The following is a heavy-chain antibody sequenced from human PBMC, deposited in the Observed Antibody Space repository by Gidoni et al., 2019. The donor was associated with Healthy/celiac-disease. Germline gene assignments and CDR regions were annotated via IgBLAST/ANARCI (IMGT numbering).Heavy chain of an antibody. D-gene: IGHD1-26*01. V-gene: IGHV3-30*18. J-gene: IGHJ4*02. CDR3: ANSGGELGPFDY. Sequence: QVQLVESGGGVVQPGSSLRRSCAASGFTFSSYGLPWFRQAPGKGLEWVAVISYDGSNKYYADSVKGRFTISRDNSKNTLYLQMNSLRAEDTAVYYCANSGGELGPFDYWGQGTLVTVSS. CDR2: ISYDGSNK. CDR1: GFTFSSYG.